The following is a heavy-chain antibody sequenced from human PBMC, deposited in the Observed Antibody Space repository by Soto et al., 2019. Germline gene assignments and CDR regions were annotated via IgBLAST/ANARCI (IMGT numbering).Heavy chain of an antibody. D-gene: IGHD6-13*01. Sequence: QVQLVQSGAEVKKPGSSVKVSCKASGGTFSSYAISWVRQAPGQGLEWMGGIIPIFGTANYAQKFQGRVTITADESTSTAYMELSSLRSEDTAVYYCARGGEQQLRHHYYGMDVWGQGTTVTVSS. J-gene: IGHJ6*02. CDR2: IIPIFGTA. V-gene: IGHV1-69*01. CDR1: GGTFSSYA. CDR3: ARGGEQQLRHHYYGMDV.